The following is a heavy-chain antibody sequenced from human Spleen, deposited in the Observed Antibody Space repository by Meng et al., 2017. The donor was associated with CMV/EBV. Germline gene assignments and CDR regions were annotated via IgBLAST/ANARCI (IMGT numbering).Heavy chain of an antibody. CDR3: ASFGSGSYYKRRFDP. CDR1: GGSFSGSY. Sequence: VYGGSFSGSYWSWIRQPPGKGLEWIGEINHSGSTNYHPSLKSRVTISVDTSKNQFSLKLSSVTAADTAVYYCASFGSGSYYKRRFDPWGQGTLVTVSS. D-gene: IGHD3-10*01. V-gene: IGHV4-34*01. J-gene: IGHJ5*02. CDR2: INHSGST.